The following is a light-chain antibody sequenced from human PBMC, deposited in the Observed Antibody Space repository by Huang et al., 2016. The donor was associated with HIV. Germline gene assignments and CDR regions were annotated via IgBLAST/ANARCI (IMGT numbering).Light chain of an antibody. CDR1: QDINNY. CDR3: QKYDSVPRT. J-gene: IGKJ1*01. Sequence: DIQMTQYPSSLSASVGDRVTITCRASQDINNYLAWYQQKADQVPKLLIYAASSLQSGVPSRFSGSGSGTDFTLSITSLQPEDVAIYYCQKYDSVPRTFGQGTKVDIK. CDR2: AAS. V-gene: IGKV1-27*01.